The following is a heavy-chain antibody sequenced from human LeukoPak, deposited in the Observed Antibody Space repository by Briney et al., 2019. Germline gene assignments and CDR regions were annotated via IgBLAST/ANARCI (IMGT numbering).Heavy chain of an antibody. J-gene: IGHJ3*02. CDR3: ARCPSGGSYVAEDAFDI. CDR1: GGSISSGSYY. D-gene: IGHD1-26*01. CDR2: IYTSGST. Sequence: PSETLSLTCTVSGGSISSGSYYWSWIRQPAGKGLEWIGRIYTSGSTNYNPSLKSRVTISVDTSKNQFSLKLSSVTAADTAVYYCARCPSGGSYVAEDAFDIWGRGTMVTVSS. V-gene: IGHV4-61*02.